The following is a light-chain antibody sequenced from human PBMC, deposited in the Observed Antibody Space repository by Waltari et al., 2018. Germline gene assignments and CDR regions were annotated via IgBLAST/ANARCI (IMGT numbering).Light chain of an antibody. CDR2: QNT. J-gene: IGLJ3*02. V-gene: IGLV3-1*01. Sequence: WYKQKPGQSPVLVICQNTKRPSGIPERFSGSKSGNAATLTISGTQAMDEADYYCQALGTGAWVFGGGTKLTVL. CDR3: QALGTGAWV.